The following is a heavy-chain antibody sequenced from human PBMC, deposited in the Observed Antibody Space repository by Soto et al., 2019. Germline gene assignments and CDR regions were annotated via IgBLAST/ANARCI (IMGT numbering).Heavy chain of an antibody. V-gene: IGHV3-23*01. CDR2: INSGFTT. Sequence: PGGSLRLSCAASGFTFNNYGMSWVRQAPGKGPEWVSAINSGFTTYYADSVKGRFTISRDNSENTVFLQMNSLRDEDTAVYYCTRDPGYCTNGVCSGGHYWGQGTLVTVSS. CDR3: TRDPGYCTNGVCSGGHY. CDR1: GFTFNNYG. D-gene: IGHD2-8*01. J-gene: IGHJ4*02.